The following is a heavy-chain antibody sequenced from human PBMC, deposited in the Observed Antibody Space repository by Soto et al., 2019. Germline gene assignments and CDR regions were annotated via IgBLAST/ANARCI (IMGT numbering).Heavy chain of an antibody. CDR3: ANTAPSVWFGEFFDYYGMDV. CDR2: ISYDGSNK. V-gene: IGHV3-30*18. J-gene: IGHJ6*02. Sequence: QVQLVESGGGVVQPGRSLRLSCAASGFTFSSYGMHWVRQAPGKGLEWVAVISYDGSNKYYADSVKGRFTISRDNSKNTLYLQMNSLRAEDTAVYYCANTAPSVWFGEFFDYYGMDVWGQGTPVTVSS. D-gene: IGHD3-10*01. CDR1: GFTFSSYG.